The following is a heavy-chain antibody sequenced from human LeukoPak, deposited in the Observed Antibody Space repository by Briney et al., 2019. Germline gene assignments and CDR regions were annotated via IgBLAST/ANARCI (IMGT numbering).Heavy chain of an antibody. D-gene: IGHD5-12*01. CDR1: GFTFSSYS. J-gene: IGHJ6*02. CDR3: ARDRPFSGYDLAYYYYGMDV. CDR2: ISSRSSYI. V-gene: IGHV3-21*01. Sequence: GGSLRLSCAASGFTFSSYSMNWVRQAPGKGLEWVSSISSRSSYIYYADSVKGRFTISRDNAKNSLYLQMNSLRAEDTAVYYCARDRPFSGYDLAYYYYGMDVWGQGTTVTVSS.